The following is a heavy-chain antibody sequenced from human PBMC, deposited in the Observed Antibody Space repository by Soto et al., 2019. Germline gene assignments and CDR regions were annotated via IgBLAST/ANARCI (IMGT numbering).Heavy chain of an antibody. CDR2: ISYDGNVA. J-gene: IGHJ4*02. V-gene: IGHV3-30*18. CDR3: AKEGPITNWYFDY. D-gene: IGHD1-1*01. Sequence: QVQLVESGGGVVQPGRSLRLSCAASGFTFSNYDVHWVRQAPGKGLEWVIVISYDGNVAYYADSVKGRFTISRDNSKNTLYLQMNSLRTEDTAMYYCAKEGPITNWYFDYWGQGTLVTVSS. CDR1: GFTFSNYD.